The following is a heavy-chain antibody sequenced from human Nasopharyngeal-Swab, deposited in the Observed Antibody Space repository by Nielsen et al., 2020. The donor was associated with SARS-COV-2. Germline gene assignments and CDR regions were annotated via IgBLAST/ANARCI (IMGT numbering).Heavy chain of an antibody. V-gene: IGHV1-46*01. J-gene: IGHJ4*02. CDR2: IIPSGGST. CDR3: ARDGDILVVVAATLGFDF. Sequence: ASVKVSCKASGYKFTSYFIHWVRQAPGQGLEWMGVIIPSGGSTRYAQRFQGRVSMTSDTSTNTVYMELSGLKSEDTAVYYCARDGDILVVVAATLGFDFWGQGSQVTVSS. D-gene: IGHD2-15*01. CDR1: GYKFTSYF.